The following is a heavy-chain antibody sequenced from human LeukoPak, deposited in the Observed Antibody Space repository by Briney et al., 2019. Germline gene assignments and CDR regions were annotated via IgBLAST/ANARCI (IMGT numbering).Heavy chain of an antibody. D-gene: IGHD5-24*01. CDR2: LSPDSQCE. Sequence: PGGSLRLSCAASGFSFSNSAMHWVRQPTGKGLEWVAILSPDSQCERYGDPMRGRFTISRDNSKNTVSLHMKNLRAEDTAVYYCVRSFSGSREYWGQGTLVTVSS. J-gene: IGHJ4*02. CDR1: GFSFSNSA. V-gene: IGHV3-30*04. CDR3: VRSFSGSREY.